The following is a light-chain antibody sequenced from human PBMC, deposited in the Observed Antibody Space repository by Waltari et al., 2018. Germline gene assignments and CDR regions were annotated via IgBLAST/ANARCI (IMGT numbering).Light chain of an antibody. CDR1: PSVLASTNSNNY. J-gene: IGKJ2*02. Sequence: DIVLTQSPDSLALSLGVRATISCRSRPSVLASTNSNNYLAWYQQRPGQPPKLLFYWASTRVSGVPDRFDGSGSGTDFTLTISSLQAEDLAVYYCQQYYTTPCTFGQGTRLEIK. CDR3: QQYYTTPCT. V-gene: IGKV4-1*01. CDR2: WAS.